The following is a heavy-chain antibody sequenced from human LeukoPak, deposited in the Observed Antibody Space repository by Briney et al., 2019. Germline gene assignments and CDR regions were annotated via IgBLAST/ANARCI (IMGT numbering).Heavy chain of an antibody. J-gene: IGHJ4*02. Sequence: GGSLRLSCAASGFTFSSYSMNWVRQAPGKGLEWVAVIWYDGSNKYYADSVKGRFTISRDNSKNTLYLQMNSLRAEDTAVYYCARDQYYDSSGYYFDYWGQGTLVTVSS. CDR2: IWYDGSNK. V-gene: IGHV3-33*08. CDR1: GFTFSSYS. CDR3: ARDQYYDSSGYYFDY. D-gene: IGHD3-22*01.